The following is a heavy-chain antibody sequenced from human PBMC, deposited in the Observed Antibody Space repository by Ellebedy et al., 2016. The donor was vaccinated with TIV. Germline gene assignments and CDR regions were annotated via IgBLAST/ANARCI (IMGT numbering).Heavy chain of an antibody. Sequence: GGSLRLXXAASGFTFDDYAMHWVRQAPGKGLEWVSGISWNSGSIGYADSVKGRFTISRDNAKNSLYLQMNSLRAEDTALYYCAKDRYSGSYGNFVYWGQGTLVTVSS. D-gene: IGHD1-26*01. CDR2: ISWNSGSI. CDR3: AKDRYSGSYGNFVY. CDR1: GFTFDDYA. J-gene: IGHJ4*02. V-gene: IGHV3-9*01.